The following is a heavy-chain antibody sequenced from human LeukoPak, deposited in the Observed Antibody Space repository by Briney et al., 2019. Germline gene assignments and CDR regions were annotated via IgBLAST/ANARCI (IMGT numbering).Heavy chain of an antibody. CDR3: TTDAAYCSGVTCYARFDY. CDR1: GFSFGDYD. D-gene: IGHD2-15*01. CDR2: IKNKIHGGAT. Sequence: GGSLRLSCAASGFSFGDYDMSWVRQVPGKGLEWVGRIKNKIHGGATDYAAPVKGRFTISRDDSKNTLYLQVNSLKTEDTAVYYCTTDAAYCSGVTCYARFDYWGQGTLVTVSS. J-gene: IGHJ4*02. V-gene: IGHV3-15*01.